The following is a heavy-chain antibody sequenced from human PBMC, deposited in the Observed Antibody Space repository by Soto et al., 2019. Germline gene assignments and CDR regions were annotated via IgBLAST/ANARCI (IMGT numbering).Heavy chain of an antibody. CDR3: ARSLLDDFWSGYSVYYYYMDV. Sequence: EVQLVESGGGLVKPGGSLRLSCAASGFTFSSYSMNWVRQAPGKGLEWVSSISSSSSYIYYADSVKGRFTISRDNAKNSLYLQMNSLRAEDTAVYYCARSLLDDFWSGYSVYYYYMDVWGKGTTVTVSS. CDR1: GFTFSSYS. CDR2: ISSSSSYI. V-gene: IGHV3-21*01. D-gene: IGHD3-3*01. J-gene: IGHJ6*03.